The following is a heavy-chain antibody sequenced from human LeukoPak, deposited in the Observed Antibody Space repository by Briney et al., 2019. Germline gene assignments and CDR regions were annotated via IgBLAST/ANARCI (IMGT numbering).Heavy chain of an antibody. Sequence: GASVKVSCKASGYTFTSYAISWVRQAPGQGLEWMGGIIPIFGTANYAQKFQGRVTITADKSTSTAYMELSSLRSEDTAVYYCASYRDYVGFDYWGQGTLVTVSS. CDR3: ASYRDYVGFDY. CDR1: GYTFTSYA. CDR2: IIPIFGTA. V-gene: IGHV1-69*06. J-gene: IGHJ4*02. D-gene: IGHD4-17*01.